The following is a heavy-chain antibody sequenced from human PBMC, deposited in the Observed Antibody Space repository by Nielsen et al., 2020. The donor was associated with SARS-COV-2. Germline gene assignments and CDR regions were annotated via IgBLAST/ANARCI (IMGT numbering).Heavy chain of an antibody. CDR2: ISYDGSNK. CDR1: GFTFSSYG. V-gene: IGHV3-30*03. CDR3: AGWLLPKYGMDV. Sequence: GGSLRLSCAASGFTFSSYGMHWVRQAPGKGLEWVAVISYDGSNKYYTDSVKGRFTISRDNSKNTLYLQMNSLRAEDTAVYYCAGWLLPKYGMDVWGQGTTVIVSS. J-gene: IGHJ6*02. D-gene: IGHD3-22*01.